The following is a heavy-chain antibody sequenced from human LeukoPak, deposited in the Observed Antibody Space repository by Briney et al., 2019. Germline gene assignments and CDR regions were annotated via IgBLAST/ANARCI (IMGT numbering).Heavy chain of an antibody. V-gene: IGHV3-11*01. D-gene: IGHD6-19*01. Sequence: GGPLRLSCAASGFTFSDYYMSGIRQAPGKGLEWVSYISSSGSTIYYADSVKGRFTISRDNAKNSLYLQMNSLRAEDTAVYYCARVGSGWDDAFDIWGQGTMVTVSS. CDR2: ISSSGSTI. J-gene: IGHJ3*02. CDR1: GFTFSDYY. CDR3: ARVGSGWDDAFDI.